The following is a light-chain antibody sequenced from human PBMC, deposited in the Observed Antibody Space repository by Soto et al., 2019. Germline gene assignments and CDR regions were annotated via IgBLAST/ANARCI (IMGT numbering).Light chain of an antibody. CDR2: AAS. V-gene: IGKV1-17*03. CDR3: LKHNSYPLT. CDR1: QGIGIY. J-gene: IGKJ1*01. Sequence: DIQMTQSPSAMYASIGDRVTITCRASQGIGIYLAWFQQNPGKVPKRLIYAASTLQSGVPSRFSVSGSGTEFALTISNLQPEGFATYYCLKHNSYPLTFGRGTKVESK.